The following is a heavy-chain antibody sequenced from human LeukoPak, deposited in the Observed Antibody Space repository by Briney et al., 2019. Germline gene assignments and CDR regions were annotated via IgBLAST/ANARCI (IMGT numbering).Heavy chain of an antibody. CDR2: IIPILGIA. CDR3: ATGMNDFWSGPAWGGFDP. V-gene: IGHV1-69*04. J-gene: IGHJ5*02. Sequence: SVKVSCKASGGTLSSYAISWVRQAPGQGLEWMGRIIPILGIANYAQKFQGRVTITADKSTSTAYMELSSLRSEDTAVYYCATGMNDFWSGPAWGGFDPWGQGTLVTVSS. CDR1: GGTLSSYA. D-gene: IGHD3-3*01.